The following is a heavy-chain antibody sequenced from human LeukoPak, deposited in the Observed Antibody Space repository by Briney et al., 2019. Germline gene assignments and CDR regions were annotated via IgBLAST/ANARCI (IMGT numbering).Heavy chain of an antibody. CDR3: AREFSSWDAFDI. J-gene: IGHJ3*02. CDR1: GFLFSSYA. D-gene: IGHD3-10*01. Sequence: PGGSLRLSCGASGFLFSSYAMHWVRQAPGKGLEWVAIIWYDGSKKYYVDSVKGRFTISRDNSKNTLYLQMNSLRAEDTAVYYCAREFSSWDAFDIWGQGTMVTVSS. CDR2: IWYDGSKK. V-gene: IGHV3-33*01.